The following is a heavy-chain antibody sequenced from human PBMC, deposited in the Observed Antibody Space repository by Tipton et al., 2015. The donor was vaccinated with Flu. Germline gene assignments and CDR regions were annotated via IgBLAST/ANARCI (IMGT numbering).Heavy chain of an antibody. CDR2: INYSGIT. CDR3: ARLSYYDVDLKNFYFDY. V-gene: IGHV4-34*01. Sequence: TLSLTCAVYGGSLSGYYWSWVRQPPGKGLEWVGEINYSGITNYNPSLKSRVTILADASKNQFSLKLSFVTAADTAVYYCARLSYYDVDLKNFYFDYWGQGALVTVSS. CDR1: GGSLSGYY. J-gene: IGHJ4*02. D-gene: IGHD3-10*02.